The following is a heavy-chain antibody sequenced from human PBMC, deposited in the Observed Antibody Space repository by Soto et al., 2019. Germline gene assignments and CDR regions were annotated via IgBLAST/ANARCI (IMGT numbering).Heavy chain of an antibody. D-gene: IGHD4-4*01. CDR2: ISGSGGST. Sequence: GGSLRLSCAASGFTFSSYAMSWVRQAPGKGLEWVSAISGSGGSTYYADSVKGRFTISRDNSKNTLYLQMNSLRAEDTAVYYCAKDLDYSPASDYYYGMDVWGQGTTVTVSS. V-gene: IGHV3-23*01. CDR1: GFTFSSYA. CDR3: AKDLDYSPASDYYYGMDV. J-gene: IGHJ6*02.